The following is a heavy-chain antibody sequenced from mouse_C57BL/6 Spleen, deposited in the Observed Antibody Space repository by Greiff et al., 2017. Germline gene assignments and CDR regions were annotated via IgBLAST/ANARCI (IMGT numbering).Heavy chain of an antibody. CDR1: GYAFSSYW. D-gene: IGHD1-1*01. CDR2: IHPGDGDT. Sequence: QVQLQQSGAELVKPGASVKISCKASGYAFSSYWMNWVKQRPGKGLEWIGQIHPGDGDTNYNGKFKGKATLTADKSSSTAYMQLSSLTSEDSAVYFCARSHYYGSTLYFDYWGQGTTLTVSS. CDR3: ARSHYYGSTLYFDY. V-gene: IGHV1-80*01. J-gene: IGHJ2*01.